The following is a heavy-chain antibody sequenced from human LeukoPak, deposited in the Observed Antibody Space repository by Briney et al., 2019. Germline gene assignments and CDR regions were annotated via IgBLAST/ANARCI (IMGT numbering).Heavy chain of an antibody. D-gene: IGHD5-18*01. CDR2: IYYSGST. V-gene: IGHV4-39*01. CDR3: ARLPRDSFGNWFDP. CDR1: GGSISSSSYY. J-gene: IGHJ5*02. Sequence: SEPVSLTCTVSGGSISSSSYYWGWIRQPPGKGLEWIGSIYYSGSTYYNPSLRSRVTISVDTSKNQFSLKLSSVTAADTAVYYCARLPRDSFGNWFDPWGQGTRVTVSS.